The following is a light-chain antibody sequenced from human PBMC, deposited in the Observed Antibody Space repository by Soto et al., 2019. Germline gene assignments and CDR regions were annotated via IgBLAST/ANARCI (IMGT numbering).Light chain of an antibody. CDR2: AAS. Sequence: DIHMTQSASSLSASVGDTVTVTCRTSQSITAFLNSYPVKPGKAPKLLIYAASTLRAGVPSRSSGSGSGTDFTLPINSLQPEDFASYYCQQSYDISPITCGQGTRLEIK. V-gene: IGKV1-39*01. CDR3: QQSYDISPIT. J-gene: IGKJ5*01. CDR1: QSITAF.